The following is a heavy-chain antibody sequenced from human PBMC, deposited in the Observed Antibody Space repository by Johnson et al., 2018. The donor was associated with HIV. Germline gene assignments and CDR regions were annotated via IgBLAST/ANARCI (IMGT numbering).Heavy chain of an antibody. CDR1: GFTFSSSW. D-gene: IGHD6-13*01. J-gene: IGHJ3*02. CDR2: IKCDGSEK. Sequence: EVQLVESGGGVVQPGRSLRLSCAASGFTFSSSWMHWVCQAPEKGLEWVADIKCDGSEKYYVDSVKGRFTVSRDNSENTLFLQMNSLRAEDTAVYYCAKDRDSSSWYGYDAFDIWGQGTMVTVSS. CDR3: AKDRDSSSWYGYDAFDI. V-gene: IGHV3-52*01.